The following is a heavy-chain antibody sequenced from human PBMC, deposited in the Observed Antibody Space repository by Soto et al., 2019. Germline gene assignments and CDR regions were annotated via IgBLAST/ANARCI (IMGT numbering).Heavy chain of an antibody. V-gene: IGHV3-30-3*01. CDR2: ISYDGSNK. D-gene: IGHD4-17*01. Sequence: PGGSLRLSCAASGFTFSSYAMHWVRQAPGKGLEWVAVISYDGSNKYYADSVKGRFTISRDNSKNTLYLQMNSLRAEDTAVYYCARDGDYGDHFDYWGQGTLVTVSS. CDR3: ARDGDYGDHFDY. CDR1: GFTFSSYA. J-gene: IGHJ4*02.